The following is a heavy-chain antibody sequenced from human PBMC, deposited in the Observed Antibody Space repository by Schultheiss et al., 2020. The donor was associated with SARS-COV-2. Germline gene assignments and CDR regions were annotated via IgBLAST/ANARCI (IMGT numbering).Heavy chain of an antibody. V-gene: IGHV1-2*02. CDR1: GYTFTGYY. D-gene: IGHD2-21*02. CDR3: AREDCGGDCYSSLFYNWFDP. CDR2: INPNSGGT. Sequence: ASVKVSCMASGYTFTGYYMHWVRQAPGQGLEWMGWINPNSGGTNYAQKFQGRVTMTRDTSISTAYMELSRLRSDDTAVYYCAREDCGGDCYSSLFYNWFDPWGQGTLVTVSS. J-gene: IGHJ5*02.